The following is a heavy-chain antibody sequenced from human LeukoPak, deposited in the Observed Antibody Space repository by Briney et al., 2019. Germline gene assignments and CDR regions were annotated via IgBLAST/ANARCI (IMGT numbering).Heavy chain of an antibody. Sequence: SETLSLTCTVSGXSISSYYGSWIRQPPGKGLEWIGYIYYSGSTNYNPSLKSRVTISVDTSKNQFSLKLSSVTAADTAVYYCARGPGSYYDSSGFNCFDPWGQGTLVTVSS. CDR1: GXSISSYY. CDR2: IYYSGST. V-gene: IGHV4-59*01. J-gene: IGHJ5*02. D-gene: IGHD3-22*01. CDR3: ARGPGSYYDSSGFNCFDP.